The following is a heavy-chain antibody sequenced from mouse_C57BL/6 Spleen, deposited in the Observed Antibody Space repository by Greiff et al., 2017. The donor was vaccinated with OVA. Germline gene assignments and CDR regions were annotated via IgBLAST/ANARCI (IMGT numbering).Heavy chain of an antibody. CDR2: IYPRSGNT. CDR1: GYTFKSYG. CDR3: AGRESYCKKGDYYAMDY. Sequence: VQLQQSGAELARPGASVKLSCKASGYTFKSYGISWVKQRTGQGLEWIGEIYPRSGNTYYNEKFTGKATLTADKSSSTAYMELRSLTSEDSAVYFCAGRESYCKKGDYYAMDYWGQGTSVTVSS. V-gene: IGHV1-81*01. J-gene: IGHJ4*01. D-gene: IGHD6-5*01.